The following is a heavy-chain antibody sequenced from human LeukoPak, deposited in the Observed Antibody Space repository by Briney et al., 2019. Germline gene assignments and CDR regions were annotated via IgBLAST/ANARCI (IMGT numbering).Heavy chain of an antibody. J-gene: IGHJ6*02. Sequence: SVKVSCKASGFTFTNSALQWVRQARGQRLEWIGWIVVGSGNTEYAQKFQERVTITSDMSTGTAYMKVCDLRTEDSAVYYCAVCPLSWRKDYYYWGRDVWGQGTTVTVSS. D-gene: IGHD3-16*02. CDR3: AVCPLSWRKDYYYWGRDV. V-gene: IGHV1-58*01. CDR1: GFTFTNSA. CDR2: IVVGSGNT.